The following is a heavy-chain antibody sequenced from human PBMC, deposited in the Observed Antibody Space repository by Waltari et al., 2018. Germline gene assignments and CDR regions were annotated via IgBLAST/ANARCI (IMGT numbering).Heavy chain of an antibody. CDR3: AREEQLVLGRSGRFDS. Sequence: QVRLQQWGAGLLKPSETLSLTCAVYGGSLTGYYWNWIRQYPRRGLECIGEIDHSGGTNYNPSLKSRVTISLDKSKNQFSLKMTSVTAADTAVYYCAREEQLVLGRSGRFDSWGRGTPVTVSS. CDR2: IDHSGGT. D-gene: IGHD6-13*01. V-gene: IGHV4-34*01. CDR1: GGSLTGYY. J-gene: IGHJ5*01.